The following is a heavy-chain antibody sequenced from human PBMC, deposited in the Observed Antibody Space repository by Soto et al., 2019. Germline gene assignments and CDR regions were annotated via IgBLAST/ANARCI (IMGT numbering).Heavy chain of an antibody. CDR1: GGSISSGGYY. CDR3: ARDPSGIAAEGWFDP. Sequence: QVQLQESGPGLVKPSQTLSLTCTVSGGSISSGGYYWSWIRQHPGKGLEWIGYIYYSGSTYYNPSLKSRVTISVDTSKNQFSLKLSSVTAADTAVYYCARDPSGIAAEGWFDPWGQGTLVTLSS. V-gene: IGHV4-31*03. CDR2: IYYSGST. J-gene: IGHJ5*02. D-gene: IGHD6-13*01.